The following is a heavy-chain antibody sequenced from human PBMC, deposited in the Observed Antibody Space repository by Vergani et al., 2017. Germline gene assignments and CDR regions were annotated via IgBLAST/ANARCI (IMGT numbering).Heavy chain of an antibody. D-gene: IGHD4-17*01. CDR3: ARVNYSDGGIDY. V-gene: IGHV1-2*02. J-gene: IGHJ4*02. CDR2: INPDSGGT. Sequence: QVQLVQSGAEVKKPGASVKVSCKASGYTFIDYYIHWVRQAPGQGLEWMGWINPDSGGTNYAQNFQGRVTMTRDTSISTTYMELSRLKSDDTAVYYCARVNYSDGGIDYWGQGTLVTVSS. CDR1: GYTFIDYY.